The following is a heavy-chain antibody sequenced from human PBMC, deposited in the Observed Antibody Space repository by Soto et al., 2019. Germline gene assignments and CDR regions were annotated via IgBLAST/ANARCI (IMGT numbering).Heavy chain of an antibody. CDR1: GGTFSSYA. CDR2: IIPIFGTA. D-gene: IGHD6-13*01. Sequence: SVKVSCKASGGTFSSYAISWVRQAPGQGLEWMGGIIPIFGTANYAQKFQGRVTITADKSTSTAYMELSSLRSEDTAVYYCARDGGSSSRRYYYYGMDVWGQGTTVTVSS. J-gene: IGHJ6*02. V-gene: IGHV1-69*06. CDR3: ARDGGSSSRRYYYYGMDV.